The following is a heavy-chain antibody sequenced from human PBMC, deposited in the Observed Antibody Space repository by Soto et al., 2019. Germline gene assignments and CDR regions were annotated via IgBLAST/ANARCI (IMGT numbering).Heavy chain of an antibody. Sequence: GDSLKISCKGSGYNFANYWIGWVRQVPGKGLEWMGMIFPGDSDTKNSPSLQGQITMSVDKSNSSAYLQWRSLKASDTAMYYCATYYGDYSRVYYFDYRGHRAVVIVSS. D-gene: IGHD4-17*01. V-gene: IGHV5-51*01. CDR3: ATYYGDYSRVYYFDY. CDR1: GYNFANYW. CDR2: IFPGDSDT. J-gene: IGHJ4*01.